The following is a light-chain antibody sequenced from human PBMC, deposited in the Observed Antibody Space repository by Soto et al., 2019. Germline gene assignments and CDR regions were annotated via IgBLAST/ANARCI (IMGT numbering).Light chain of an antibody. CDR2: WAS. Sequence: DIVMTQSPDSLAVSLGERATINCKSSPSVLFTSNNKNYLAWYQQIPGQPPKLLIYWASTRESGVPDRFSGSGSVTDITLTISSLQAEDVAVYYWHQYYSSPSFGQGTRLEIK. J-gene: IGKJ5*01. CDR3: HQYYSSPS. CDR1: PSVLFTSNNKNY. V-gene: IGKV4-1*01.